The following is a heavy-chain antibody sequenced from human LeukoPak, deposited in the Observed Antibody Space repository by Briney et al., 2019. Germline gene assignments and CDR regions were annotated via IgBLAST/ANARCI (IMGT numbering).Heavy chain of an antibody. J-gene: IGHJ4*02. CDR1: GFIFSSYA. CDR3: ALSGGSDWYGLEC. CDR2: ISVSDTT. Sequence: GGSLRLSCAVSGFIFSSYAMSWVRQAPGKGLEWISAISVSDTTYYADSVKGRFTISRDNSKNTLYLQMNSLRAEDTALYYCALSGGSDWYGLECWGQGTLVTVSS. D-gene: IGHD6-13*01. V-gene: IGHV3-23*01.